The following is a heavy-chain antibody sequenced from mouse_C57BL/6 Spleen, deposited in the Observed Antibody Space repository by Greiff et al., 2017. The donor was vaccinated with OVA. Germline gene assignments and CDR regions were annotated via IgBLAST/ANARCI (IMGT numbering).Heavy chain of an antibody. CDR3: ASPPYYYGSSSEAMDY. D-gene: IGHD1-1*01. Sequence: VQLQQSGPGLVQPSQSLSITCTVSGFSLTSYGVHWVRQSPGKGLEWLGVIWSGGSTDYNAAFISRLSISKDNSKSQVFFKMNSLQADDTAIYYCASPPYYYGSSSEAMDYWGQGTSVTVSS. CDR2: IWSGGST. J-gene: IGHJ4*01. V-gene: IGHV2-2*01. CDR1: GFSLTSYG.